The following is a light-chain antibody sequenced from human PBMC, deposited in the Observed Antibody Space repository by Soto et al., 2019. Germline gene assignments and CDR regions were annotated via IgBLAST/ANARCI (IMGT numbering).Light chain of an antibody. CDR1: NSNIGSNT. J-gene: IGLJ1*01. CDR2: YDN. Sequence: QSVLTQPPSASGTPGQRVTVSCSGSNSNIGSNTVNWYQQLPGTAPKLLIYYDNLRPSGVPDRISGSKSGTSASLAISGLQSDDEADYYCASWDDSLNGRVFXTGTNVTVL. CDR3: ASWDDSLNGRV. V-gene: IGLV1-44*01.